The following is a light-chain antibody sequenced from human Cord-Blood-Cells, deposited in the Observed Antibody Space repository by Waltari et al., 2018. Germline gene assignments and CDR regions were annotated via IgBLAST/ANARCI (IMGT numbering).Light chain of an antibody. V-gene: IGLV3-19*01. Sequence: SSELTQDPAVSVALGQTVRITCQGDSLRSYYASWYQQKPGQAPVLVSYGKNNRPSGIPDLVSGSSSGNTASLTITGAQAEDEADYYCNSRDSSGNHLVFGGGTKLTVL. J-gene: IGLJ2*01. CDR3: NSRDSSGNHLV. CDR2: GKN. CDR1: SLRSYY.